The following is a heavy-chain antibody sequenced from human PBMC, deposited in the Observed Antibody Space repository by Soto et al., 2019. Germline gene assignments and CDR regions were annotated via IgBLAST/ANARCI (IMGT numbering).Heavy chain of an antibody. Sequence: QVQLVESGGGLVQPGGSLRLTCVASGFTFGSHGMHWVRQAPGKRLEWVAVISYDETNEHYVDSVKGRFTISRDNSKSILYLQMNRLRPEDTAVYKCAKDLRTTISDYGMDVWGQGTTVTVSS. V-gene: IGHV3-30*18. CDR2: ISYDETNE. CDR1: GFTFGSHG. CDR3: AKDLRTTISDYGMDV. J-gene: IGHJ6*02.